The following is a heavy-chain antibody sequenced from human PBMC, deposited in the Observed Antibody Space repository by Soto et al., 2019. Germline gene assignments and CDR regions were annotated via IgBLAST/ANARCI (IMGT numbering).Heavy chain of an antibody. CDR1: GFTFSSYW. J-gene: IGHJ5*02. CDR2: INSDGSST. CDR3: ASKRATVLTALGS. D-gene: IGHD4-17*01. Sequence: EVQLVESGGGLVQPGGSLRLSCAASGFTFSSYWMHWVRQAPGKGLVWVSRINSDGSSTNYADSVKGRFTISRDNAKNTLYLQMNRLSAEDTAVYYCASKRATVLTALGSWGQGTLVTVSS. V-gene: IGHV3-74*01.